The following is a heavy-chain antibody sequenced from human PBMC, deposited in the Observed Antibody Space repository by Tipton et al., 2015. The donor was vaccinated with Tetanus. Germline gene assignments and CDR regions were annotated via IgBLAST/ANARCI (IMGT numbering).Heavy chain of an antibody. V-gene: IGHV4-39*01. J-gene: IGHJ4*02. CDR3: ARQDTVGATKFDY. Sequence: TLSLTCTVSGGSISSSSYYWGWIRQPPGKGLEWIGSIYYSGSTYYNPSLKSRVTISVDTSKNQFSLKLSSVIAADTAVYYCARQDTVGATKFDYWGQGTLVTVSS. CDR2: IYYSGST. D-gene: IGHD1-26*01. CDR1: GGSISSSSYY.